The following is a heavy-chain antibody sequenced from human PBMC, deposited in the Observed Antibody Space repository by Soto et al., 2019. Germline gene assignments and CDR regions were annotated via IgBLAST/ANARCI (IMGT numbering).Heavy chain of an antibody. V-gene: IGHV1-18*01. D-gene: IGHD6-19*01. J-gene: IGHJ6*03. CDR1: GYSFTNYG. CDR3: ARDRGVAPPVAGNTHYYYYMDV. CDR2: ISAYNGNT. Sequence: QDQLVQSGVEVKKPGASVKVSCKASGYSFTNYGITWVRQAPGQGFEWMGWISAYNGNTNYAQMFQGRVTMTTDASTSTAYLELRSLRSDDTAVYYCARDRGVAPPVAGNTHYYYYMDVWGKGTTVTVSS.